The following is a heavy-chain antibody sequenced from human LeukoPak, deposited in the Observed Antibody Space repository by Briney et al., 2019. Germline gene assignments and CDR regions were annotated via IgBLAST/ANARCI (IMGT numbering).Heavy chain of an antibody. CDR3: TSWYSDY. Sequence: SETLSLTCTVSGYSISSGYYWGWIRQPPGKGLEWIGSIYHSGSTYYNPSLKSRVTISVDTSKNQFSLKLSSVTAADTAVYYCTSWYSDYWGQGTLVTVSS. CDR1: GYSISSGYY. J-gene: IGHJ4*02. V-gene: IGHV4-38-2*02. D-gene: IGHD2-15*01. CDR2: IYHSGST.